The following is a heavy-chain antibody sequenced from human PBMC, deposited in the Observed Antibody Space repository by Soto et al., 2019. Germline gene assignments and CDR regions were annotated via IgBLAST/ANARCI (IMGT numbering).Heavy chain of an antibody. CDR1: GGSFSGYY. CDR2: INHSGST. CDR3: ARGRPSLSYSSSWYHWFDP. D-gene: IGHD6-13*01. J-gene: IGHJ5*02. Sequence: SETLSLTCAVYGGSFSGYYWSWIRQPPGKGLEWIGEINHSGSTNYNPSLKSRVTISVDTSKNQFSLKLSSVTAADTAVYYCARGRPSLSYSSSWYHWFDPWGQGTLVTVSS. V-gene: IGHV4-34*01.